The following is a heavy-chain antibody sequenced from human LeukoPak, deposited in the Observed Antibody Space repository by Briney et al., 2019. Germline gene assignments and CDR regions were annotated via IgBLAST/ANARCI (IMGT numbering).Heavy chain of an antibody. D-gene: IGHD6-19*01. CDR3: ARGKSSGWPDGWFDP. CDR2: INAGNGNT. V-gene: IGHV1-3*03. CDR1: GYTFTSYA. J-gene: IGHJ5*02. Sequence: GASVKVSCKASGYTFTSYAMHWVRQAPGQRLEWMGWINAGNGNTKYSQEFQGRVTITRDTSASTAYMELSSLRSEDMAVYYCARGKSSGWPDGWFDPWGQGTLVTVSS.